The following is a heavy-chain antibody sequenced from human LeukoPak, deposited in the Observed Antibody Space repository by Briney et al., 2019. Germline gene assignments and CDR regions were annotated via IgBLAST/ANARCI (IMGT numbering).Heavy chain of an antibody. V-gene: IGHV1-69*02. CDR3: ARGAVAGLEGVDY. Sequence: ASVKVSCKVSGSFFSSYTISWVRQAPRQGLEWMGRIIPIHNMINYAQNFQDRVTITADKSTSTAYMELSSLRSEDTAIYYCARGAVAGLEGVDYWGQGTLVTVSS. J-gene: IGHJ4*02. D-gene: IGHD6-19*01. CDR1: GSFFSSYT. CDR2: IIPIHNMI.